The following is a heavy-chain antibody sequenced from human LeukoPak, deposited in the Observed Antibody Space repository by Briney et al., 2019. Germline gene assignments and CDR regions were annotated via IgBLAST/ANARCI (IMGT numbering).Heavy chain of an antibody. Sequence: SETLSLTCAVYGGSFSDYYWSWIRQPPGKGLEWIGEINHSGSTNHNPSLKSRVTISVDTSKNQFSLKLSSVTAADTAVYYCARVGYYNGFDYWGQGTLVTVSS. CDR2: INHSGST. D-gene: IGHD3-9*01. J-gene: IGHJ4*02. CDR3: ARVGYYNGFDY. CDR1: GGSFSDYY. V-gene: IGHV4-34*01.